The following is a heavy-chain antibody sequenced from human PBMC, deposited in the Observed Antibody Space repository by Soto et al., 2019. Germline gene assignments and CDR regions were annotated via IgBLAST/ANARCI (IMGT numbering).Heavy chain of an antibody. CDR1: GGYLSSSSYY. D-gene: IGHD3-10*01. Sequence: SVTLSLTCTVAGGYLSSSSYYWGWLRQPPGKGLEWIGSIYYSGSTYYNPSLKSRVTISVDTSKNQFSLKLSSVTAADTAVYYCARHNRFRTGITMVRGVNDWFDPWGQGTLVTVSS. J-gene: IGHJ5*02. CDR3: ARHNRFRTGITMVRGVNDWFDP. CDR2: IYYSGST. V-gene: IGHV4-39*01.